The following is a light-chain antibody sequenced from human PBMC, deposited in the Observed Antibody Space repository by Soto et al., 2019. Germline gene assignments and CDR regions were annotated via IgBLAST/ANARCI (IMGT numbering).Light chain of an antibody. Sequence: DIVMTQSPNSLAASLGERATINCKSSQSVLYSSNNKNYLAWYQQKPGQPPKLLIYWASTRESGVPERFSGSGSATDFTLTISSLQAEDVAVYYCQQYYTTLALTFGGRTKVDI. V-gene: IGKV4-1*01. J-gene: IGKJ4*01. CDR1: QSVLYSSNNKNY. CDR2: WAS. CDR3: QQYYTTLALT.